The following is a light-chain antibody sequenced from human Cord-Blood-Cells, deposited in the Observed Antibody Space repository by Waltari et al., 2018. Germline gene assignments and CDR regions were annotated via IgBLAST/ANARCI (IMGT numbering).Light chain of an antibody. CDR1: QSVSSY. CDR2: DAS. J-gene: IGKJ2*01. Sequence: EIVLTQSPATLSLSPGERATLSCRASQSVSSYLAWYQQKPGQAPRLLSYDASNRATGIPARFSGSGSVTDFTLTISSLEPEDFAVYYCQQRSNWPPYTFGQGTKLEIK. V-gene: IGKV3-11*01. CDR3: QQRSNWPPYT.